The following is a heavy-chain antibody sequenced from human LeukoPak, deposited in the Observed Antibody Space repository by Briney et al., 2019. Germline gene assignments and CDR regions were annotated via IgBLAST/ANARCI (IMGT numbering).Heavy chain of an antibody. Sequence: PGGSLRLSCAASGFTVSRNYMNGVRQAPGKGLEWVSVIYSGGSTDYAASVKGRFTISRDNSKNTLYLQMDSLRAEDTAVYYCARANYQFDYWGQGTLVTVSS. CDR3: ARANYQFDY. CDR2: IYSGGST. V-gene: IGHV3-53*01. J-gene: IGHJ4*02. CDR1: GFTVSRNY. D-gene: IGHD1-7*01.